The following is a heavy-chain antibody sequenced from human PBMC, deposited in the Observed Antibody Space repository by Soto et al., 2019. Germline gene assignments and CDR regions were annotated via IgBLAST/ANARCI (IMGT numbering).Heavy chain of an antibody. CDR3: PRPRGRGLYYGMDV. CDR1: GGSISSSSYY. CDR2: IYYSGST. Sequence: TKTLSLTCTVSGGSISSSSYYWGWIRQPPGKGLEWIGSIYYSGSTYYNPSLKSRVTISVDTSKNQFSLKLSSVTAADTAVYYCPRPRGRGLYYGMDVWGQGNKFTVSS. J-gene: IGHJ6*02. V-gene: IGHV4-39*01.